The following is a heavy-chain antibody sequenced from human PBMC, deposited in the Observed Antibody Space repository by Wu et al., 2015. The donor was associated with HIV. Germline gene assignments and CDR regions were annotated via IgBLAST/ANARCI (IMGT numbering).Heavy chain of an antibody. CDR3: ARGYCSSTSCPTRAYYFDY. Sequence: QVQLVQSGAEVKKPGSSVKVSCKASGGTFSSYAISWVRQAPGQGLEWMGRIIPIFGTANYAQKFQGRVTITADESTSTAYMELSSLRSEDTAVYYCARGYCSSTSCPTRAYYFDYWGQGTLVTVSS. V-gene: IGHV1-69*13. CDR1: GGTFSSYA. CDR2: IIPIFGTA. J-gene: IGHJ4*02. D-gene: IGHD2-2*01.